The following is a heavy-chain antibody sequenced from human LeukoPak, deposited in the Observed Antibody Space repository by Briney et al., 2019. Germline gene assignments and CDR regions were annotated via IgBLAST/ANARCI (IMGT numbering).Heavy chain of an antibody. CDR2: ISYDGSNK. CDR3: ARILVSYYYDSSGKHQSFDY. V-gene: IGHV3-30*04. Sequence: GRSLRLSCAASGFTFSSYAMHWVRQAPGKGLEWVAVISYDGSNKYYADSVKGRFTISRDNSKNTLYLQMNSLRAEDTAVYYCARILVSYYYDSSGKHQSFDYWGQGTLVTVSS. D-gene: IGHD3-22*01. CDR1: GFTFSSYA. J-gene: IGHJ4*02.